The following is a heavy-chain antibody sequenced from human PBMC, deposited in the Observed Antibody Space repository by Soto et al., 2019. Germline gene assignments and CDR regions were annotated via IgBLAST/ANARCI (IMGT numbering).Heavy chain of an antibody. CDR2: IYYSGST. V-gene: IGHV4-31*03. CDR3: ARDRSGFGELPISHTFDY. J-gene: IGHJ4*02. Sequence: SETLSLTCTVSGGSISSGGYYWSWIRQHPGKGLEWIGYIYYSGSTYYNPSLKSRVTISVDTSKNQFSLKLSSVTAADTAVYYCARDRSGFGELPISHTFDYWGQGTLVTVSS. CDR1: GGSISSGGYY. D-gene: IGHD3-10*01.